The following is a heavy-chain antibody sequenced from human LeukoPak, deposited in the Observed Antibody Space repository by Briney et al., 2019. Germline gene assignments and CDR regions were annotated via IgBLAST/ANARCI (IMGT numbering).Heavy chain of an antibody. CDR3: AKTTGGWPRFFDH. Sequence: GGSLRLSCAASGYPFSGSDIHWVRQAPGKGLEWVAFVSHEGSSKFYAESVKGRFGMSRDNSKSTTYLQMNGLRADDTAVYYCAKTTGGWPRFFDHWGQGTLVAVSS. V-gene: IGHV3-30*18. CDR1: GYPFSGSD. CDR2: VSHEGSSK. J-gene: IGHJ4*02. D-gene: IGHD6-19*01.